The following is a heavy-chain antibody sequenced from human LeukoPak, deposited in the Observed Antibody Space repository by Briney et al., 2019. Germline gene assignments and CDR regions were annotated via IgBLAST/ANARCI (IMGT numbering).Heavy chain of an antibody. V-gene: IGHV3-23*01. CDR3: AKVSLWFGEFYFDY. CDR2: ISASGGST. D-gene: IGHD3-10*01. CDR1: GFTFSSYG. Sequence: GGSLRLSCAASGFTFSSYGMSWVRQAQGEGLEWVSGISASGGSTYYADSVKGRFTISRDNSKNTLYLQMNSLRAEDTAVYYCAKVSLWFGEFYFDYWGQGTLVTVSS. J-gene: IGHJ4*02.